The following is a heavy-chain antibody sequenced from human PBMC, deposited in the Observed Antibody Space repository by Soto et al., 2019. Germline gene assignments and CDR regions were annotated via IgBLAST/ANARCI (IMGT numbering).Heavy chain of an antibody. CDR2: IWYDGSNK. Sequence: QVQLVESGGGVVQPGRSLRLSCAASGFTFSSYGMHWVRQAPGQGLEWVAVIWYDGSNKYYADSVKGRFTISRDNSKNTLYLQMNSLRAEDTAVYYCARDPGYSSSWNDYWGQGTLVTVSS. CDR3: ARDPGYSSSWNDY. D-gene: IGHD6-13*01. J-gene: IGHJ4*02. V-gene: IGHV3-33*01. CDR1: GFTFSSYG.